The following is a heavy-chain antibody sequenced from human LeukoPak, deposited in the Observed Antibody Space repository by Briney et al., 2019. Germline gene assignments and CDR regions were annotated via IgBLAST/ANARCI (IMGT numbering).Heavy chain of an antibody. D-gene: IGHD4-23*01. J-gene: IGHJ3*02. CDR1: GFTFSDFW. V-gene: IGHV3-74*01. CDR3: ARDDGGNPNDAFDI. Sequence: PGGSLRLSCTASGFTFSDFWMQWVRQAPGKGLVWVSRINSNEGSRGYADSVRGRFTISRDNAKNTLYLQMNSLRAEDTAVNYCARDDGGNPNDAFDIWGQGTMVTVSS. CDR2: INSNEGSR.